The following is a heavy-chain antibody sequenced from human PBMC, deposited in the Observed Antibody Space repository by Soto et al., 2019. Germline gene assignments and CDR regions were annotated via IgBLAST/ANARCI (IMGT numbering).Heavy chain of an antibody. CDR2: ISPIFGTA. V-gene: IGHV1-69*06. D-gene: IGHD6-13*01. CDR1: GGTFSSYA. J-gene: IGHJ3*02. CDR3: ARDLRMYSSPEGSFDI. Sequence: QVQLVQSGAEVKKPGSSVKVSCKASGGTFSSYAISWVRQAPGHGLEWRGGISPIFGTANYAQKCQGRVTITADKSTSTADMELSSLRSEDTAVYYCARDLRMYSSPEGSFDIWGQGTMVTFSS.